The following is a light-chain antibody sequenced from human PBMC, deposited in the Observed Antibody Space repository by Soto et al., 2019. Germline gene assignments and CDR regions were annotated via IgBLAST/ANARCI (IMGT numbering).Light chain of an antibody. CDR2: DAS. CDR3: QQYNSSPT. CDR1: QRISSW. V-gene: IGKV1-5*01. J-gene: IGKJ1*01. Sequence: GDRVTITCRASQRISSWLAWYQQKPGKAPKLLIYDASSLESGVPSRFSGSGSGTEFTLTISSLQPDDFATYYCQQYNSSPTFGQGTKVEIK.